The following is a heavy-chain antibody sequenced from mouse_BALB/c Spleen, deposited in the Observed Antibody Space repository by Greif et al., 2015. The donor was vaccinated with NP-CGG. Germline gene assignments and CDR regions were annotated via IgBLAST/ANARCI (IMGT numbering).Heavy chain of an antibody. V-gene: IGHV1S81*02. CDR2: INPSNGGT. CDR3: TRARFDV. CDR1: GYTFTSYY. Sequence: VKLMESGAELVKPGASVKLSCKASGYTFTSYYMYWVKQRPGQGLEWIGGINPSNGGTNFNEKFKSKATLTVDKSSSTAYMQLSSLTSEDSAVYYCTRARFDVWGAGTTVTVSS. J-gene: IGHJ1*01.